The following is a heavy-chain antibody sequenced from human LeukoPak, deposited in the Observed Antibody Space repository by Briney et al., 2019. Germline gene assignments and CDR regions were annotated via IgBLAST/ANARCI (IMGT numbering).Heavy chain of an antibody. CDR3: ARDFSSTDYYYYGMDV. CDR1: GGSISSYY. V-gene: IGHV4-4*07. Sequence: PSETPSLTSTVSGGSISSYYWSWIRQPAGKGLERIGRIYTTGSTNYNPSLKSRVTISVDTSKNQFSLKLSSVTAADTAVYYCARDFSSTDYYYYGMDVWGQGTTVTVSS. J-gene: IGHJ6*02. D-gene: IGHD2-2*01. CDR2: IYTTGST.